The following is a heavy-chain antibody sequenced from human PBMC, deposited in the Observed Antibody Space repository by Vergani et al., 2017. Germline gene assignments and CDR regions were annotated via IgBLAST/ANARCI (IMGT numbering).Heavy chain of an antibody. D-gene: IGHD3-3*01. CDR1: GFTFNQYG. CDR3: ARARKFRFGVVWENWFDP. V-gene: IGHV3-33*01. Sequence: QVQLVESGGGVVQPGRSLRLSCAASGFTFNQYGMHWVRQAPGKGLEWVAVTWYDGNNKQYADSVKGRFTISRDNSKSTMYLQMNSLRAEDTAVYYCARARKFRFGVVWENWFDPWGQGTLVTVSS. CDR2: TWYDGNNK. J-gene: IGHJ5*02.